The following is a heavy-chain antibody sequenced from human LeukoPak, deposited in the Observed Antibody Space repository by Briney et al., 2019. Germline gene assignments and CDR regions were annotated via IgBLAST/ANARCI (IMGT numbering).Heavy chain of an antibody. CDR3: ARHYYGSGSPDLTFDY. D-gene: IGHD3-10*01. Sequence: SETLSLTCAVYGGSFSGYYWSWIRQPPGKGLEWIGYIYYSGSTNYNPSLKSRVAISVDTSKNQFSLKLSSVTAADTAVYYCARHYYGSGSPDLTFDYWGQGTLVTVSS. J-gene: IGHJ4*02. CDR2: IYYSGST. CDR1: GGSFSGYY. V-gene: IGHV4-59*08.